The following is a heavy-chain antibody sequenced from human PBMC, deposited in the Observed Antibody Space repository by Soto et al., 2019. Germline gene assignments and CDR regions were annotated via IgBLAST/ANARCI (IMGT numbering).Heavy chain of an antibody. Sequence: SQTLSLTCAISGDSVSSNSASWNLIRQSPSRGLEWLGRTYYRSKWYNDYAVSVKSRITINPDTSKNQFSLQLNSVTPEDTAVYYCARDLLAVAGTLDYWGQGTLVTVSS. D-gene: IGHD6-19*01. CDR1: GDSVSSNSAS. CDR2: TYYRSKWYN. J-gene: IGHJ4*02. V-gene: IGHV6-1*01. CDR3: ARDLLAVAGTLDY.